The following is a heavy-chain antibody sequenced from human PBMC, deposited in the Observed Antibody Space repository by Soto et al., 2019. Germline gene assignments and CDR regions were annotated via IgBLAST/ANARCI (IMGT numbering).Heavy chain of an antibody. V-gene: IGHV3-33*01. J-gene: IGHJ6*02. D-gene: IGHD5-12*01. CDR2: IWYDGSNK. CDR3: ARHRAVANYYYYGMDV. Sequence: QVQLVESGGGVVQPGRSLRLSCAASGFTFSSYGMHWVRQAPGKGLEWVAVIWYDGSNKYYADSVKGRFTISRDNSKNTLYLQMNSLRAEDTAVYYCARHRAVANYYYYGMDVCVHGTTVTVSS. CDR1: GFTFSSYG.